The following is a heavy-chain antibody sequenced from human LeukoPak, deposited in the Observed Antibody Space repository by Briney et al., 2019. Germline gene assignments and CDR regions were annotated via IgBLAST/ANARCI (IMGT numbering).Heavy chain of an antibody. Sequence: SETLSLTCAVYGGSFSGYYWSWIRQPPGKGLEWIGEINHSGSTNYNPSLKSRVTISVDTSKNQFSLQLNSVTPEDTAVYYCASWNYDWFDPWGQGTLVTVSS. CDR2: INHSGST. CDR1: GGSFSGYY. D-gene: IGHD1-7*01. V-gene: IGHV4-34*01. J-gene: IGHJ5*02. CDR3: ASWNYDWFDP.